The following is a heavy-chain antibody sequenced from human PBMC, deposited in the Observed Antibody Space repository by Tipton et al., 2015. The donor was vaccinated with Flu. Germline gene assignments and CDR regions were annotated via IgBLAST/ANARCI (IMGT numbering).Heavy chain of an antibody. D-gene: IGHD2-8*01. CDR1: GYTFTGYY. V-gene: IGHV1-2*02. Sequence: QMQLVQSGAEVKKPGASVKVSCKASGYTFTGYYMHWVRQAPGQGLEWMGWINPNSGGTNYAQKFQGRVTMTRDTSISTAYMELSRLRSDDTAVYYCAVPSEDIVLMGGYWYFDLWGRGTLVTVSS. CDR3: AVPSEDIVLMGGYWYFDL. CDR2: INPNSGGT. J-gene: IGHJ2*01.